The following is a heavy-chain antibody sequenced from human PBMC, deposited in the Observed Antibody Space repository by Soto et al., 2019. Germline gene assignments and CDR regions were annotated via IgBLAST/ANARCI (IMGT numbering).Heavy chain of an antibody. CDR2: INHSGST. Sequence: QVQLQQWGAGLLKPSETLSLTCAVYGGSFSGYYWSWIRQPPGKGLEWIGEINHSGSTNYNPSLKSRVTISVDTSKYQFSLKLSSVTAADTAVYYCAREYSSSWSLAPWGQGTLVTVSS. J-gene: IGHJ5*02. D-gene: IGHD6-13*01. V-gene: IGHV4-34*01. CDR1: GGSFSGYY. CDR3: AREYSSSWSLAP.